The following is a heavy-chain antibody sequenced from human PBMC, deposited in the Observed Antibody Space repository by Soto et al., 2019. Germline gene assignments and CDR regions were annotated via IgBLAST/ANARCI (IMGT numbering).Heavy chain of an antibody. CDR1: GFTFSSYA. J-gene: IGHJ6*02. D-gene: IGHD3-3*01. CDR2: ISGSGGST. Sequence: PGGSLRLSCAASGFTFSSYAMSWVRQAPGKGLEWVSAISGSGGSTYYADSVKGRFTISRDNSKNTLYLQMNSLRAEDTAVYYCAKIITIPAPYYYGMDVWGQGTTVTVSS. CDR3: AKIITIPAPYYYGMDV. V-gene: IGHV3-23*01.